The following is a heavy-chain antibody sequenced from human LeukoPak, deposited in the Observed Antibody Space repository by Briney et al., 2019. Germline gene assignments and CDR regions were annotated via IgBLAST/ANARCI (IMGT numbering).Heavy chain of an antibody. J-gene: IGHJ3*02. D-gene: IGHD1-7*01. V-gene: IGHV3-11*01. CDR3: GRDFGLIGTKRSFDI. CDR2: ISGSGTTI. CDR1: GFTFSDYY. Sequence: GGSLRLSCAASGFTFSDYYMGWIRQAPGKGLEWLSYISGSGTTIFYADPVKGRFTISRDNAKNSLDLQMNSLRAEDTAVYYCGRDFGLIGTKRSFDIWGQGTLVTVSS.